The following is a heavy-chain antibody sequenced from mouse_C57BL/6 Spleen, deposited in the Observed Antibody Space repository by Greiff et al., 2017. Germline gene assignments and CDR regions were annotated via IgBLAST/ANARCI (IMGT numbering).Heavy chain of an antibody. D-gene: IGHD1-1*01. V-gene: IGHV5-4*01. CDR1: GFTFSSYA. CDR2: ISDGGSYT. J-gene: IGHJ1*03. CDR3: ARAAIITTVVDYWYFDV. Sequence: DVQLQESGGGLVKPGGSLKLSCAASGFTFSSYAMSWVRQTPEKRLEWVATISDGGSYTYYPDNVKGRFTISRDNAKNNLYLQMSHLKSEDTAMYYCARAAIITTVVDYWYFDVWGTGTTVTVSS.